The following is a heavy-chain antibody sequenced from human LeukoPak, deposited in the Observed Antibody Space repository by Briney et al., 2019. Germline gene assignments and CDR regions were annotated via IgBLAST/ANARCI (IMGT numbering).Heavy chain of an antibody. V-gene: IGHV3-30-3*01. J-gene: IGHJ4*02. CDR1: GFIFSSWP. Sequence: GGSLRLSCAASGFIFSSWPMHWVRQAPGKGLEWVAVVSHDGSAKSDADSVKGRLTVSRDNSKNTLFLQMNSLRIEDTAVYYCAREVGSRGRAGFFDYWGQGTLVTVSS. CDR3: AREVGSRGRAGFFDY. D-gene: IGHD6-19*01. CDR2: VSHDGSAK.